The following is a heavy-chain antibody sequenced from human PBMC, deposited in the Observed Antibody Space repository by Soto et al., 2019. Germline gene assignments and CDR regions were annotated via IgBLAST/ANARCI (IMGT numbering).Heavy chain of an antibody. CDR2: IYWDDDK. D-gene: IGHD4-17*01. V-gene: IGHV2-5*02. CDR3: AHSPRITVTTLYYFDY. Sequence: QITLKESGPTLVKPTQTLTLTCTFSGFSPSTSGVGVGWIRQPPGKALEWLALIYWDDDKRYSPSLKNRLTITXXTXKXXVVLTMTNMDPVDTATYYCAHSPRITVTTLYYFDYWGQGTLVTVSS. J-gene: IGHJ4*02. CDR1: GFSPSTSGVG.